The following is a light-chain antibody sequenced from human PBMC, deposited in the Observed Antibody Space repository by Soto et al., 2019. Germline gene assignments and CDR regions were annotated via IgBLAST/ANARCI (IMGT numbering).Light chain of an antibody. Sequence: DIVMTQTALSSPVTLGQPASISCRSSQSLGHSDGNTYLSWLQQRPGQPPRLLISKISNRFSGVPARFSGSGTGTDFTLTISRVDAEDVGVYYCMQATQLPHTFGQGPKLEIK. CDR1: QSLGHSDGNTY. CDR2: KIS. V-gene: IGKV2-24*01. J-gene: IGKJ2*01. CDR3: MQATQLPHT.